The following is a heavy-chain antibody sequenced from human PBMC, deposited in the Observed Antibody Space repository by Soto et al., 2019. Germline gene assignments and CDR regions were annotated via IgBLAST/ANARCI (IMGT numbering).Heavy chain of an antibody. D-gene: IGHD3-10*01. CDR1: GGTFSSYA. Sequence: QVQLVQSGAEVKKPGSSVKVSCKASGGTFSSYAISWVRQAPGQGLEWMGGIIPIFGTANYAQKFQGRVTITADESTSTAYMERSSLRSEDTAVYYCARDLGYGSGPGFDYWGQGTLVTVSS. V-gene: IGHV1-69*01. J-gene: IGHJ4*02. CDR2: IIPIFGTA. CDR3: ARDLGYGSGPGFDY.